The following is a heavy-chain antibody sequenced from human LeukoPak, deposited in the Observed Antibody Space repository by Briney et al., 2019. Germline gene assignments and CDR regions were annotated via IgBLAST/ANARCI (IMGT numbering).Heavy chain of an antibody. D-gene: IGHD6-13*01. V-gene: IGHV1-2*02. Sequence: ASVKVSCKASGYTFTGHYMHWVRQAPGQGLEWMGWINPKSGGTNYAQKFQGRVTMTRDTSISTAYMELSRLSSDETAVYYCARDYGSSFRFDPWGQGTLVTVSS. J-gene: IGHJ5*02. CDR2: INPKSGGT. CDR1: GYTFTGHY. CDR3: ARDYGSSFRFDP.